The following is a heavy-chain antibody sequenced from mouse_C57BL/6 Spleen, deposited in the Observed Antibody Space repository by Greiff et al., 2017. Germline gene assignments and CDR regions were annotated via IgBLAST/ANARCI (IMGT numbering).Heavy chain of an antibody. V-gene: IGHV1-42*01. CDR1: GYSCPGYY. CDR3: ARSGPNWDYFDY. J-gene: IGHJ2*01. CDR2: INPSTGGT. D-gene: IGHD4-1*01. Sequence: VQLQQSGPELVKPGASVKISCKASGYSCPGYYMNWVKQSPEKSLEWIGEINPSTGGTTYNQKFKAKATLTVDKSSSTAYMQLKSLTSEDSAFYYGARSGPNWDYFDYWAQVTTLTVSS.